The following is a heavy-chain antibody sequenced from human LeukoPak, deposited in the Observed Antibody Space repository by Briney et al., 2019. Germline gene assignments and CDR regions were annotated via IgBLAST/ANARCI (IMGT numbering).Heavy chain of an antibody. CDR1: GYTFTSYD. Sequence: GASVKVSCKASGYTFTSYDINWVRQATGQGLEWMGWMNPNSGSTGYAQKFQGRVTMTRNTSISTAYMELSSLRSEDTAVYYCARVYYDYVWGSYRYRYFDYWGQGTLVTVSS. J-gene: IGHJ4*02. D-gene: IGHD3-16*02. CDR3: ARVYYDYVWGSYRYRYFDY. CDR2: MNPNSGST. V-gene: IGHV1-8*01.